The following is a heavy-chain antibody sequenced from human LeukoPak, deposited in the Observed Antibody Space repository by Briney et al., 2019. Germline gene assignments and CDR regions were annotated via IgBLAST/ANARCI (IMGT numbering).Heavy chain of an antibody. J-gene: IGHJ4*02. Sequence: SETLSLTCTVSGGSISSSSHYWGWIRQPPGKGLEWIGDIYYNGITYYNPSLNGRVTISLDTSKNQFSLSLDSVTAADTAVYYCARGLASGYPPIPFDYWGQGTLVTVSS. CDR2: IYYNGIT. V-gene: IGHV4-39*07. CDR3: ARGLASGYPPIPFDY. CDR1: GGSISSSSHY. D-gene: IGHD3-3*01.